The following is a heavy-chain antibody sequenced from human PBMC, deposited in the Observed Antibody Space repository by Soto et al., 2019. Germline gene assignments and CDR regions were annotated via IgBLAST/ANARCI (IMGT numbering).Heavy chain of an antibody. J-gene: IGHJ4*02. CDR2: IDPKSGGT. D-gene: IGHD5-12*01. CDR1: GPTFIAYY. CDR3: ARVSVDVPE. V-gene: IGHV1-2*02. Sequence: QLVQSGAEVKKPGASVRVSCKTSGPTFIAYYIHWVRQAPGLGLEWMGWIDPKSGGTTYEQKFLGRVTMTRDTSINPAYMDLNRLTSDDTAVYYCARVSVDVPEWGQGTLITVSS.